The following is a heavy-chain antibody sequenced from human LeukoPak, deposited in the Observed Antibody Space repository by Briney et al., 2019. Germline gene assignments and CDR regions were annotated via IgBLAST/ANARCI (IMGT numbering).Heavy chain of an antibody. CDR3: ARSIPRYDGSAYYPDY. V-gene: IGHV3-33*01. J-gene: IGHJ4*02. CDR1: GSTFSGYG. D-gene: IGHD3-22*01. Sequence: PGGSLRLSCAASGSTFSGYGMHWVRQAPGKGLEWVAVIWYDGSNDDYADSVKGRFTISRDNSKSTLYLQMNSLRAEDTAIYYCARSIPRYDGSAYYPDYWGQGTLVTVSS. CDR2: IWYDGSND.